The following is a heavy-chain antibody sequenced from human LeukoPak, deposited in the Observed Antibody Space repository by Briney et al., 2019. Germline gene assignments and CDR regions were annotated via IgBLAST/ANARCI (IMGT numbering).Heavy chain of an antibody. V-gene: IGHV4-59*01. CDR3: ARFLEWQRYFDL. J-gene: IGHJ2*01. D-gene: IGHD3-3*01. Sequence: SETLSLTCTVSGGSISSYYWSRIRQPPGKGLEWIGYIYYSGSTNYNPSLKSRVTISVDTSKNQFSLKLSSVTAADTAVYYCARFLEWQRYFDLWGRGTLVTVSS. CDR1: GGSISSYY. CDR2: IYYSGST.